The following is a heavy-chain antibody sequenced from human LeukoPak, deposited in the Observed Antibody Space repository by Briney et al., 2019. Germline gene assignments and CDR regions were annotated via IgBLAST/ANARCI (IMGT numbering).Heavy chain of an antibody. CDR3: ASPGGLLWFGELYY. V-gene: IGHV3-23*01. Sequence: GGSLRLSCAASGFTFSSYAMSWVRQAPGKGLEWVSAISGSGGSTYYADSVKGRFTISRDNSKNTLYLQMNSLRAEDTAVYYCASPGGLLWFGELYYWGQGTLVTVSS. J-gene: IGHJ4*02. D-gene: IGHD3-10*01. CDR1: GFTFSSYA. CDR2: ISGSGGST.